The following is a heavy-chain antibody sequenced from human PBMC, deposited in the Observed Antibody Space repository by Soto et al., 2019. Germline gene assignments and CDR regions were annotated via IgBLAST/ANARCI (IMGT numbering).Heavy chain of an antibody. V-gene: IGHV1-2*02. CDR1: GYTFTGYY. J-gene: IGHJ2*01. CDR3: ARPAGGWYGGGNWYFDL. D-gene: IGHD6-19*01. CDR2: INPNSGGT. Sequence: QVQLVQSGAEVKKPGASVKVSCKASGYTFTGYYMHWVRQAPGQGLEWMGWINPNSGGTNYAQKFQGRVTMTRDTSISTAYMELSRLRSDDTAVYYCARPAGGWYGGGNWYFDLWGRGTLVTVSS.